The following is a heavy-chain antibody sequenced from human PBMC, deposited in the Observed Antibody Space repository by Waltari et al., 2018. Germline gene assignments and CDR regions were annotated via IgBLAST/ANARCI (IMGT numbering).Heavy chain of an antibody. Sequence: EEQMVESGGDLVKPGGSLKLSCAASGFIFSDSAIHWVRQAPGKGLEWFVRIRTKTNNDATAYGAAVKGRFTISRDDSRNVAYLQMNSLKTEDTALYYCARHDPLDYWGQGTLVTVSS. J-gene: IGHJ4*02. CDR1: GFIFSDSA. CDR2: IRTKTNNDAT. V-gene: IGHV3-73*01. CDR3: ARHDPLDY.